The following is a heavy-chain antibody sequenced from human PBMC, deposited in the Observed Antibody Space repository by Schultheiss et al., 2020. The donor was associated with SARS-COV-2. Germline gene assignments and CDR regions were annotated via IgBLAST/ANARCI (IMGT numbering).Heavy chain of an antibody. V-gene: IGHV3-33*01. CDR2: IWYDGSNK. Sequence: GGSLRLSCAASGFTFSSYGMHWVRQAPGKGLECVAVIWYDGSNKYYADSVKGRFTISRDNSKNTLYLQMNSLRAEDTAVYYCARELVDIVVVVAARVFDYWGQGTLVTVSS. CDR3: ARELVDIVVVVAARVFDY. D-gene: IGHD2-15*01. J-gene: IGHJ4*02. CDR1: GFTFSSYG.